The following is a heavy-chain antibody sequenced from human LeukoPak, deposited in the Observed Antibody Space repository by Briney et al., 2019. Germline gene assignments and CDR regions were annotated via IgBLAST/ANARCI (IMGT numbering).Heavy chain of an antibody. CDR3: ARENLDYDFWSGYPNWFDP. D-gene: IGHD3-3*01. V-gene: IGHV3-7*05. CDR2: IWQDGSEK. CDR1: GFTFSNYW. Sequence: PGGSLRLSCAASGFTFSNYWMSWVRQAPGKGLEWVANIWQDGSEKYYVDSVKGRFTISRDNAKKSLYLQMNSLRAEDTAVYYCARENLDYDFWSGYPNWFDPWGQGTLVTVSS. J-gene: IGHJ5*02.